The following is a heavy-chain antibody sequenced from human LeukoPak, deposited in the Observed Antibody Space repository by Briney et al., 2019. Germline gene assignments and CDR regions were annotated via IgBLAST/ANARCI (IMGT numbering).Heavy chain of an antibody. J-gene: IGHJ4*02. Sequence: GASVKVSCKASGYTFTSYIISWVRQAPGQGLEWMGWMNPNSGNTGYAQKFQGRVTMTRNTSISTAYMELSSLRSEDTAVYYCARGPAGNNDYWGQGTLVTVSS. CDR1: GYTFTSYI. V-gene: IGHV1-8*02. CDR3: ARGPAGNNDY. CDR2: MNPNSGNT.